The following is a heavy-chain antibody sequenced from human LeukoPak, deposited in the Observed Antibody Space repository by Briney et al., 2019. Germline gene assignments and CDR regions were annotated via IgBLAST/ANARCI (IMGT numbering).Heavy chain of an antibody. CDR2: ISDSGSSS. CDR1: GFTFRSYA. D-gene: IGHD6-19*01. J-gene: IGHJ5*02. V-gene: IGHV3-23*01. CDR3: AKGSGSGWYGWFDP. Sequence: GGSLRLSCAASGFTFRSYAMNWVRQAPGKGLEWVSVISDSGSSSYYGDSVKGRLTISRDNSQNTLYLQMNSLTVEDTALYYCAKGSGSGWYGWFDPWGQGTLVTVSS.